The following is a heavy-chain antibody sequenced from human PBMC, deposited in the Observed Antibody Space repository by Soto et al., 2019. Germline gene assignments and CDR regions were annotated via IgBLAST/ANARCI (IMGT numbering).Heavy chain of an antibody. CDR2: ISYDGSNK. Sequence: PGGSLRLSCAASGFTFSSNGMHWVRQAPGKGLEWVAVISYDGSNKYQADSVKGRFTISRDNSKNTLYLQMNSLRAEDTAVYYCAKDHGYSSFCVDYWGQGTLVTVS. V-gene: IGHV3-30*18. J-gene: IGHJ4*02. CDR1: GFTFSSNG. D-gene: IGHD6-19*01. CDR3: AKDHGYSSFCVDY.